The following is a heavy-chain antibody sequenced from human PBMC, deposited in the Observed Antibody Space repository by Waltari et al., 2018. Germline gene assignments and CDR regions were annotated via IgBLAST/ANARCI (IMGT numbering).Heavy chain of an antibody. CDR1: GFTFSHHT. D-gene: IGHD3-16*01. V-gene: IGHV3-23*04. CDR2: ILGSGNK. CDR3: AKDFWVNYGSDY. J-gene: IGHJ4*02. Sequence: EVQLVESGGGLAEPGGSLRLSCAASGFTFSHHTMHWVRQAPGKGLEWVSAILGSGNKYYIDSVKGRFTISRDNSKNTLSLQMNSLRPEDTAVYYCAKDFWVNYGSDYWGQGVLVTVSS.